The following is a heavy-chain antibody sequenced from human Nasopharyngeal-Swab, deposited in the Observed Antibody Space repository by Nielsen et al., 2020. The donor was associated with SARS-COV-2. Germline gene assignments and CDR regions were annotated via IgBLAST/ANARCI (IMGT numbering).Heavy chain of an antibody. Sequence: VRQAPGKGLEWVSVIYSGGSSTYYADSVKGRFTISRDNSKSTLYLQMNSLRAEDTAVYYCAKDQGALYCSGGSCYSGPQSNYYYGMDVWGQGTTVTVSS. J-gene: IGHJ6*02. D-gene: IGHD2-15*01. CDR2: IYSGGSST. V-gene: IGHV3-23*03. CDR3: AKDQGALYCSGGSCYSGPQSNYYYGMDV.